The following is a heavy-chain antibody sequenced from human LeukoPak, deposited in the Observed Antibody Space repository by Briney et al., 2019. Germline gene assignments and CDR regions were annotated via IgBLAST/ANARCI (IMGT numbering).Heavy chain of an antibody. Sequence: PGGSLRLSCAASGFTFSSDWMSWVRQAPGKGLEWVADIKRDGSEKYYVDSVKGRFTISRDNAENSLYLQVNSLRAEDTAVYFCAREVPGGATALDYWGQGTLVTVSS. CDR2: IKRDGSEK. CDR3: AREVPGGATALDY. D-gene: IGHD1-26*01. J-gene: IGHJ4*02. V-gene: IGHV3-7*04. CDR1: GFTFSSDW.